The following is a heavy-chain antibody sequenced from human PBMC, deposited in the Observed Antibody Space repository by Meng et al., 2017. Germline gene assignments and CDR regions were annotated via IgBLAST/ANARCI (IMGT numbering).Heavy chain of an antibody. CDR3: ARPNCRGTSCYYYYGMDV. J-gene: IGHJ6*02. CDR1: GYTFTSYD. Sequence: ASVKVSCKASGYTFTSYDINWVRQATGQGLEWMGWMNPNSGSTSYAQKFQGRVTMTRDTSTSTVYMELSSLRSEDTAVYYCARPNCRGTSCYYYYGMDVWGQGTTVTVSS. V-gene: IGHV1-8*01. CDR2: MNPNSGST. D-gene: IGHD2-2*01.